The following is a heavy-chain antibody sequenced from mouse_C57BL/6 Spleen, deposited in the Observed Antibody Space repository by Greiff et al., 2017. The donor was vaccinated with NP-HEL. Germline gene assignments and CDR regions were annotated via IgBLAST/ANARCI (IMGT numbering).Heavy chain of an antibody. D-gene: IGHD1-1*01. CDR2: IDPSDSYT. J-gene: IGHJ2*01. CDR1: GYTFTSYW. Sequence: VQLQQPGAELVKPGASVKLSCKASGYTFTSYWMQWVKQRPGQGLEWIGEIDPSDSYTNYNQKFKGKATLTVDTSSSTAYMQLSSLTSEDSAVYYCARRDPTVVAFDYWGQGTTLTVSS. CDR3: ARRDPTVVAFDY. V-gene: IGHV1-50*01.